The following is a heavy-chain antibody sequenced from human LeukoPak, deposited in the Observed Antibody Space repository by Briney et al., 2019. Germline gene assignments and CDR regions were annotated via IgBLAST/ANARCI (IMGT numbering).Heavy chain of an antibody. J-gene: IGHJ5*02. CDR1: GLTFSSYG. CDR2: IRYDGSNK. Sequence: GGSLRLSCAASGLTFSSYGMHWVRQAPGKGLEWVAFIRYDGSNKYYADSVKGRFTISRDNSKNTLYLQMNSLRAEDTAVYYCAKELEQQLVLDWFDPWGQGTLVTVSS. D-gene: IGHD6-13*01. CDR3: AKELEQQLVLDWFDP. V-gene: IGHV3-30*02.